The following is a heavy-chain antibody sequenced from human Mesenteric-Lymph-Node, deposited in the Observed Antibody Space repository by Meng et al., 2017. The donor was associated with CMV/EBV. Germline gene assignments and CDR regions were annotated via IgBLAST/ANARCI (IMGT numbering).Heavy chain of an antibody. CDR1: YSFTSYW. D-gene: IGHD3-22*01. CDR3: ARPLPIVVVMSSYWYFDL. CDR2: IDPSASYT. Sequence: YSFTSYWISWVRPMPGKGLEWMGRIDPSASYTSSSPSFQGHVTISADTSISTASLQWSSLKASDTAMYYCARPLPIVVVMSSYWYFDLWGRGTLVTVSS. V-gene: IGHV5-10-1*01. J-gene: IGHJ2*01.